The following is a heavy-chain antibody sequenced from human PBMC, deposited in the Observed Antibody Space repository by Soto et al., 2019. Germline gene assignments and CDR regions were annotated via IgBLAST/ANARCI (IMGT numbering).Heavy chain of an antibody. CDR3: AKNSRNGFTIDWYFDL. Sequence: EVQLLESGGGLVQPGGSLRLSCAASGFSFGIYAMGWVRQAPGKGLEWVSVISGSGDITYYADSVKGRFTISRDTSKNTLYVQRNSLRAEDTAVYYCAKNSRNGFTIDWYFDLWGRGTLVTVSS. J-gene: IGHJ2*01. V-gene: IGHV3-23*01. CDR2: ISGSGDIT. CDR1: GFSFGIYA. D-gene: IGHD3-10*01.